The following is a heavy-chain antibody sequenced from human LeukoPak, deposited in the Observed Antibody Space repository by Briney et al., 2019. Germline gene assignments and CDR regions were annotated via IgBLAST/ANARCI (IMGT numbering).Heavy chain of an antibody. CDR2: ISSSRSFI. D-gene: IGHD3-22*01. CDR3: ARVTGGFYSHFDY. Sequence: PGGSLRLSCAASGFIFSTYSMNWVRQAPGRGLEWVSSISSSRSFIYYADSVQGRFTISRDNDKNSLYLQMNNLRAEDTAVYYCARVTGGFYSHFDYWGQGTLVTVSS. V-gene: IGHV3-21*01. CDR1: GFIFSTYS. J-gene: IGHJ4*02.